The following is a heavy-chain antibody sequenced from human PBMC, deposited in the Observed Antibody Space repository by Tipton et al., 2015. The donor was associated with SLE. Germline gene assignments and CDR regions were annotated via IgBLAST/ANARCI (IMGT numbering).Heavy chain of an antibody. D-gene: IGHD6-6*01. J-gene: IGHJ3*02. CDR1: GGSISSSSYY. Sequence: TLSLTCTVSGGSISSSSYYWGWIRQPPGKGLEWIGSIYYSGSTYYNPSLKSRVTISVDTSKNQFSPKLSSVTAADTAVYYCARDLQQLVAFYIWGQGTMVTVSS. V-gene: IGHV4-39*07. CDR2: IYYSGST. CDR3: ARDLQQLVAFYI.